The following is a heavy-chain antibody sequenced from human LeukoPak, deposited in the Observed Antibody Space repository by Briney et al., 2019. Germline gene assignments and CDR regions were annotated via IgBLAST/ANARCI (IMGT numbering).Heavy chain of an antibody. D-gene: IGHD2-2*02. CDR2: VIPIFGTA. Sequence: ASVKVSCKASGGTFSSYAISWVRQAPGQGLEWMGGVIPIFGTANYAQKFQGRVTITADESTHTAYMEVSSLRSEDTAVYYCARDPYCSSTSCYTLFDPWGQGTLVTVSS. CDR3: ARDPYCSSTSCYTLFDP. CDR1: GGTFSSYA. J-gene: IGHJ5*02. V-gene: IGHV1-69*13.